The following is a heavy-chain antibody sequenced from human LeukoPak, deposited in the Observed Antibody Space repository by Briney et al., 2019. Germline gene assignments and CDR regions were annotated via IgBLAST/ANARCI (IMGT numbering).Heavy chain of an antibody. V-gene: IGHV1-8*01. J-gene: IGHJ3*02. D-gene: IGHD3-22*01. Sequence: ASVKVSCTASGYTFTSYDINWVRQATGQGLEWMGCINPNSGNTGYAQKFQGRVTMTRNTSISTAYMELSSLRSEDTAVYYCARSRGIVVVTHGAFDIWGQGTMVTVSS. CDR2: INPNSGNT. CDR3: ARSRGIVVVTHGAFDI. CDR1: GYTFTSYD.